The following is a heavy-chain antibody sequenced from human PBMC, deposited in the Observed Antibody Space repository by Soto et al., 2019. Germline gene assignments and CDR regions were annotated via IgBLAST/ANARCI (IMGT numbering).Heavy chain of an antibody. J-gene: IGHJ4*01. CDR3: AKDLLYSGFDFADY. CDR2: ISYDGSYN. V-gene: IGHV3-30*04. CDR1: GFTFRSYS. Sequence: GGSLRLSCAASGFTFRSYSMHWVRQAPGKGLEWVAVISYDGSYNYHADSVKGRFTISRDNSKNTVYLQMNSLRDEDTAVYYCAKDLLYSGFDFADYWGHGTLVTVSS. D-gene: IGHD5-12*01.